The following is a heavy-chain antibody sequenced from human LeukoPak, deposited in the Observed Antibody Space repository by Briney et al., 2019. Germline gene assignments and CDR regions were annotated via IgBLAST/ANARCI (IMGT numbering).Heavy chain of an antibody. V-gene: IGHV3-15*07. Sequence: RTGGSLRLSCAASGFTFSNAWMNWVRQAPGKGLEWVGRIKSKTDGGTTDYAAPVKGRFTISRDDSKNTLYLQMNSLKTEDTAVYYCTTVWWEPLPHGQVGYFDYWGQGTLVTVSS. CDR1: GFTFSNAW. CDR3: TTVWWEPLPHGQVGYFDY. CDR2: IKSKTDGGTT. D-gene: IGHD1-26*01. J-gene: IGHJ4*02.